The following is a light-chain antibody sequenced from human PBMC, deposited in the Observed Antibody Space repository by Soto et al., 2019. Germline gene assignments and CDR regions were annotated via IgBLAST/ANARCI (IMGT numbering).Light chain of an antibody. CDR2: DAS. J-gene: IGKJ1*01. V-gene: IGKV1-33*01. CDR3: QQYDNLGWT. Sequence: DIQMTQSPSSLSASVGDRVTITCQASQGISNYLNWYQQKPGKAPKLLIYDASSLETGVPSRFSGSGSGTDFTFTISSLQPEDIATYYCQQYDNLGWTFGQGTKVEIK. CDR1: QGISNY.